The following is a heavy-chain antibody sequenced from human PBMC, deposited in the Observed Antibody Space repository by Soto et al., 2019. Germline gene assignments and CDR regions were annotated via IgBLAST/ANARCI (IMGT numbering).Heavy chain of an antibody. D-gene: IGHD3-22*01. CDR1: GYTFTTYG. CDR3: ARVFFRLFAFDI. J-gene: IGHJ3*02. V-gene: IGHV1-18*01. Sequence: QVQLVQSGGEVKKPGASVKVSCKASGYTFTTYGISWVRQAPGQGLEWMGWISAYNGNTSYAQKLQGRVTMTTDTSTSTAYMELRSLRADDTAVYYCARVFFRLFAFDIWGQGTMVTVSS. CDR2: ISAYNGNT.